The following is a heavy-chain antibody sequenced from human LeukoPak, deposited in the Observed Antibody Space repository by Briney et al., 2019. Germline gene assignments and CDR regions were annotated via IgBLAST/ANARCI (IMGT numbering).Heavy chain of an antibody. CDR1: GFTFSNYG. V-gene: IGHV3-21*04. D-gene: IGHD5-12*01. CDR2: ISSCSSDI. CDR3: ARGPSGLLDY. Sequence: GGSLRLSCAASGFTFSNYGMSWVRQAPGKGLEGVSSISSCSSDIYYADSVKGRFNISRDNAKKTMYLQMNSLRAEDTAVYYCARGPSGLLDYWGQGTLVTVSS. J-gene: IGHJ4*02.